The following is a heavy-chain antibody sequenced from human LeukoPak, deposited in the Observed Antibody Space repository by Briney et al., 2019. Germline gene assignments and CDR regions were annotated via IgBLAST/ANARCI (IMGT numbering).Heavy chain of an antibody. J-gene: IGHJ4*02. CDR3: TRQTFYSGNDWNLDY. Sequence: GGSLRLSCAASGFTFSDSAMHSVRQPSGKGLEWVGRIRSKANSYATAYAASVEGRFTISRDDSKNTAYLQMNSLKTEDTAVYYCTRQTFYSGNDWNLDYWGQGTLVTVSS. V-gene: IGHV3-73*01. D-gene: IGHD5-12*01. CDR2: IRSKANSYAT. CDR1: GFTFSDSA.